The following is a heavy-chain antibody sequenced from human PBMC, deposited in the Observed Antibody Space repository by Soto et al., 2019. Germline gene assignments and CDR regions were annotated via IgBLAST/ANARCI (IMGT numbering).Heavy chain of an antibody. D-gene: IGHD1-20*01. CDR1: GYTFSTSG. J-gene: IGHJ1*01. V-gene: IGHV1-18*01. CDR2: IRPANGNT. CDR3: ARDTESNRYND. Sequence: ASVKVSCKASGYTFSTSGISWVRQAPGQGLEWVGWIRPANGNTKSAQRLQGRVTLTTDTSASTAYMELRSLTSDDTAMYYCARDTESNRYNDWGQGTLVTVSS.